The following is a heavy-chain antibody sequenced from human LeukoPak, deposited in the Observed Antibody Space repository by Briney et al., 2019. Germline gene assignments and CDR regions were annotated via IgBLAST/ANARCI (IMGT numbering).Heavy chain of an antibody. J-gene: IGHJ3*02. CDR1: GFTFSSYA. CDR3: ARDFPRYCSSFSCQGGAFDI. D-gene: IGHD2-2*01. V-gene: IGHV3-30-3*01. CDR2: ISCDGSNK. Sequence: GGSLRLSCAASGFTFSSYAMHWVRQAPGKGLEWVAVISCDGSNKYYADSVKGRFTISRDNSKNTLYLQRNRQRAEDTAVYYCARDFPRYCSSFSCQGGAFDIWGQGTTVTVSS.